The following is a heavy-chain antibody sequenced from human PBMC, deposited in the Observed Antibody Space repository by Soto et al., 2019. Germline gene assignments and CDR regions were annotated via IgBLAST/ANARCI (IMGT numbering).Heavy chain of an antibody. D-gene: IGHD6-19*01. J-gene: IGHJ4*02. Sequence: QVQLVESGGGVVQPGRSLRLSCAASGFTFSSYGMHWVRQAPGKGLEWVAVIWYDASNKYYADSVKGRFSISRDNSKNKLYLQINSLRAEATAVYYCARDCAGYSSGWYQRGGFDYWGQGTLVTVSS. CDR1: GFTFSSYG. CDR3: ARDCAGYSSGWYQRGGFDY. CDR2: IWYDASNK. V-gene: IGHV3-33*01.